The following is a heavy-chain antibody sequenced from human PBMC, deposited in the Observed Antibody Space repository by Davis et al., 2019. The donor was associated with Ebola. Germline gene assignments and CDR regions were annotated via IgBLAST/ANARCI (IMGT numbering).Heavy chain of an antibody. CDR1: GYTFTSYG. Sequence: SVKVSCKASGYTFTSYGISWVRQAPGQGLEWMGGIIPIFGTANYAQKFQGRVTITADESTNTAYMELSSLRSEDTAVYYCARENSLTGAFDYWGQGTLVTVSS. V-gene: IGHV1-69*13. CDR3: ARENSLTGAFDY. CDR2: IIPIFGTA. J-gene: IGHJ4*02. D-gene: IGHD5-18*01.